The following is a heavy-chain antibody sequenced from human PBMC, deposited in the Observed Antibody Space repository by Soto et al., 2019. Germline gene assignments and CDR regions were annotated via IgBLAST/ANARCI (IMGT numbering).Heavy chain of an antibody. V-gene: IGHV4-39*01. CDR1: GGSISSSSYY. CDR3: ARQPRGGGPNDY. CDR2: IYYSGST. D-gene: IGHD3-16*01. J-gene: IGHJ4*02. Sequence: PSETLSLTCTVSGGSISSSSYYWGWIRQPPGKGLEWIGSIYYSGSTYYNPSLKSRVTISVDTSKNQFSLKLSSVTAADTAVYYCARQPRGGGPNDYWGQGTLVTVSS.